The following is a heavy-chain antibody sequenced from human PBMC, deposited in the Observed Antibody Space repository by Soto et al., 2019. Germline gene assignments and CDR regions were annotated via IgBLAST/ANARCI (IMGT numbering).Heavy chain of an antibody. D-gene: IGHD2-21*01. CDR1: GYSFTSYW. V-gene: IGHV5-51*01. CDR3: ARLFAGGPNENYYYMDV. Sequence: PGESLKISCRGSGYSFTSYWIGWVRQMPGKGLEWMGIIYPGDSDTRYSPSFQGQVTISADKSISTAYLQWSSLKASDTAMYYCARLFAGGPNENYYYMDVWGKGTTVTVSS. J-gene: IGHJ6*03. CDR2: IYPGDSDT.